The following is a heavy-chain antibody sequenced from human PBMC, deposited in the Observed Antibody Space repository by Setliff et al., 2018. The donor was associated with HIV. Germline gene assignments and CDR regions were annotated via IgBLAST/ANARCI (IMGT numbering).Heavy chain of an antibody. CDR1: GASISSNSYY. D-gene: IGHD6-13*01. CDR3: ASPASDSSTVNGADY. Sequence: SETLSLTCTVSGASISSNSYYWGWIRQPPGKGLEWIGNIYYSGSTYYNPSLKSRVTISVDTSKNQFSLKLSSVTAADTAVYYCASPASDSSTVNGADYWGQGTLVTVSS. CDR2: IYYSGST. V-gene: IGHV4-39*01. J-gene: IGHJ4*02.